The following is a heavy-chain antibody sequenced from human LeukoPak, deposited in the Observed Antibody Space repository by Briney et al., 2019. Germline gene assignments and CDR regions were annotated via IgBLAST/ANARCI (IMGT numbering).Heavy chain of an antibody. D-gene: IGHD4-23*01. CDR2: IYPGDSDT. Sequence: GESLKISFKGSGYSFTSYWIGWVRPMPGKGLEWMGIIYPGDSDTRYSSSFQGQVTISADKSISTAYLQWSSLKASDTAMYYCARQDTVVKRAFDIWGQGTMVTVSS. CDR3: ARQDTVVKRAFDI. CDR1: GYSFTSYW. J-gene: IGHJ3*02. V-gene: IGHV5-51*01.